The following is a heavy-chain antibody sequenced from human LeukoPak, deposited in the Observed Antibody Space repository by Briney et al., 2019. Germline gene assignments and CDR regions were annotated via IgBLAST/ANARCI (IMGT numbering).Heavy chain of an antibody. CDR1: GFTFSTYT. Sequence: GGSLRLSCAASGFTFSTYTMNWVRQAPGKGLEWVSSISSSSYMYYADSVKGRFTISRDNAKNSLYLQMNSLRAEDTAVYYCARASDTLRGIMSYFDYWGQGTLVTVSS. CDR3: ARASDTLRGIMSYFDY. V-gene: IGHV3-21*03. J-gene: IGHJ4*02. D-gene: IGHD3-10*01. CDR2: ISSSSYM.